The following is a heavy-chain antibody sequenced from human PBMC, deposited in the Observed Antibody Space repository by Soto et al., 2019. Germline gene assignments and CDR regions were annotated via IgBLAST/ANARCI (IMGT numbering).Heavy chain of an antibody. D-gene: IGHD5-12*01. CDR3: VREVARTDDSYGIDV. CDR2: IIPTLGTA. CDR1: GGSFGNYI. V-gene: IGHV1-69*06. Sequence: QVQLVQSGAEVKKPGSSVKVSCKASGGSFGNYIITWVRQAPGQGLEWMGGIIPTLGTANYPQKFQGRVILTADKSTSTAYMELSSMRAEDTALYFCVREVARTDDSYGIDVWGQGTTVTVSS. J-gene: IGHJ6*02.